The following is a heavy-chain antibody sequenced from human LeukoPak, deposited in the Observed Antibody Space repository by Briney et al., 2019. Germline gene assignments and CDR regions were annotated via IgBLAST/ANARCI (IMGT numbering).Heavy chain of an antibody. Sequence: GASVTVSCKASGYTFTSYGISWVRQAPGQGLEWMGWISGYNGNTNYAQNFQGRVTMTTDTSTSTTYMEVRSLRSDDTAVYYCARDTGITAAVGGFWGQGTLVTVSS. CDR1: GYTFTSYG. J-gene: IGHJ4*02. V-gene: IGHV1-18*01. D-gene: IGHD6-13*01. CDR2: ISGYNGNT. CDR3: ARDTGITAAVGGF.